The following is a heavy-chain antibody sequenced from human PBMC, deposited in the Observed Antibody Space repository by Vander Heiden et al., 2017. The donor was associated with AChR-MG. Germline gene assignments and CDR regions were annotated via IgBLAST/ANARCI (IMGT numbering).Heavy chain of an antibody. J-gene: IGHJ4*02. Sequence: EVQLLESGGGLVQPGGSLRLSCAASGFTFSGYAMSWVRQAPGKGLEWVSAISGSGGSTYYADSVKGRFTISRDNSKNTLYLQMNSLRAEDTAVYYCAKFSGSYFLGYYFDYWGQGTLVTVSS. CDR1: GFTFSGYA. CDR2: ISGSGGST. V-gene: IGHV3-23*01. D-gene: IGHD1-26*01. CDR3: AKFSGSYFLGYYFDY.